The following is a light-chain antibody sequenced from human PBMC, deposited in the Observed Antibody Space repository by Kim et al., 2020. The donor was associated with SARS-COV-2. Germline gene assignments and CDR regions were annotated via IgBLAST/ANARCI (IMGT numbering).Light chain of an antibody. CDR2: GAI. CDR3: QQYNDWRLIT. V-gene: IGKV3-15*01. CDR1: QSVSSN. J-gene: IGKJ5*01. Sequence: SPGERVTLPCRARQSVSSNLAWSQQKPGHAPRLLISGAINRATGVPARIRGGGSGTEFTLTISGLQSEDSAVYYCQQYNDWRLITFGQGTRLEIK.